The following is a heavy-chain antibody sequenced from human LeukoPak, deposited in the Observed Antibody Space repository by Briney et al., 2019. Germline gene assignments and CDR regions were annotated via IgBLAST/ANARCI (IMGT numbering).Heavy chain of an antibody. Sequence: GGSLRLSCAASGFTFSSYAMSWVRQAPGKGLEWVSAISGSGGSTYYADSVKGRFTISRDNSKNTLYLQMNSLRAEDTAVYYCAKGLSTPYSSSWFKLYYYYGMDVWGQGTTVTVSS. CDR1: GFTFSSYA. J-gene: IGHJ6*02. CDR3: AKGLSTPYSSSWFKLYYYYGMDV. V-gene: IGHV3-23*01. CDR2: ISGSGGST. D-gene: IGHD6-13*01.